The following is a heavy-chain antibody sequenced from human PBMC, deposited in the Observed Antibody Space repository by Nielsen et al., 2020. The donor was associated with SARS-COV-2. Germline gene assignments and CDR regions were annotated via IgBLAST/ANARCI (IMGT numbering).Heavy chain of an antibody. D-gene: IGHD6-13*01. J-gene: IGHJ6*02. V-gene: IGHV3-52*01. CDR1: GFTFSSSW. CDR2: IRCDGSEK. Sequence: GGSLRLSCAASGFTFSSSWMHWVCQAPEKGLEWVADIRCDGSEKYYVDSVKGRLTISRDNAKNSLYLQVNSLRAEDMTVYYCARERVIAAAGYYYYYYGMDVWGQGTTVTVSS. CDR3: ARERVIAAAGYYYYYYGMDV.